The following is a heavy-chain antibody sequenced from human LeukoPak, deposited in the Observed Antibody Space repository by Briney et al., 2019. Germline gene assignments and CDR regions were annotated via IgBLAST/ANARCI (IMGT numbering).Heavy chain of an antibody. CDR3: ARDHGYCSGGSCYYNWFDP. J-gene: IGHJ5*02. Sequence: SETLSLTCAVSGYSISSGYYWGWIRQPPGKGLEWIGSIYHSGSTYYNPSLKSRVTVSVDTSKNRFSLKLSSVTAADTAVYYCARDHGYCSGGSCYYNWFDPWGQGTLVTVSS. CDR2: IYHSGST. D-gene: IGHD2-15*01. V-gene: IGHV4-38-2*02. CDR1: GYSISSGYY.